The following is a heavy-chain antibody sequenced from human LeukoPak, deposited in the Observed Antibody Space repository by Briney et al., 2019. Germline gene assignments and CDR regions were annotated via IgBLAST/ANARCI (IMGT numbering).Heavy chain of an antibody. D-gene: IGHD3-9*01. J-gene: IGHJ4*02. CDR2: ISGSGGST. Sequence: GGSLRLSCAASGFTFNSYAMSWVRQAPGKGLEWVSAISGSGGSTYYADSVKGQFTISRDNSKNTLYLQMNSLRAEDTAVYYCAKARNVLRYFDWLVDYWGQGTLVTVSS. V-gene: IGHV3-23*01. CDR1: GFTFNSYA. CDR3: AKARNVLRYFDWLVDY.